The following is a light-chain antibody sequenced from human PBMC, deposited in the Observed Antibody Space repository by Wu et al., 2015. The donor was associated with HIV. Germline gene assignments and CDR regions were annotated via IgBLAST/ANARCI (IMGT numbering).Light chain of an antibody. Sequence: EIVLTQSPVTLSLSPGERATLSCGASQSVASYLAWYQQKPGQAPRLLIYDASNRASGIPARFSGSGSGTDFTLTISSLEPEDFALYFCQHRSNWPITFGQGTRLEIK. V-gene: IGKV3-11*01. CDR1: QSVASY. CDR2: DAS. J-gene: IGKJ5*01. CDR3: QHRSNWPIT.